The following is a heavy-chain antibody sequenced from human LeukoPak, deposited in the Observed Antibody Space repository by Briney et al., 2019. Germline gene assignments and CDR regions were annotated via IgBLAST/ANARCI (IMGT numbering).Heavy chain of an antibody. V-gene: IGHV3-30*04. CDR3: ARGEIPGSYILIDE. J-gene: IGHJ4*02. CDR1: GFTFGTYA. D-gene: IGHD3-10*01. CDR2: ILSDGSLQ. Sequence: GGSLRLSWAASGFTFGTYAMHWVRQAPGKGLEWVAVILSDGSLQNSADSVRGRFIISRDNSKNTLFLQMSRLRPEDTSVYYSARGEIPGSYILIDEWGQGTLVTVSS.